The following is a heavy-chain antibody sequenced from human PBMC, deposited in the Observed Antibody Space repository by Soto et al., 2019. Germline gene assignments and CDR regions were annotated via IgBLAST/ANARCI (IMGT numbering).Heavy chain of an antibody. Sequence: GASVKVSCKASGGTFSGYTISWLRQAPGQGLEWMGRIIPILGIANYAQKFQGRVTIAADKSTSTAYMELSSLRSEDTAVYYCARDIMGQDIYYFDYWGQGTLVTVSS. CDR1: GGTFSGYT. CDR3: ARDIMGQDIYYFDY. J-gene: IGHJ4*02. CDR2: IIPILGIA. D-gene: IGHD2-8*01. V-gene: IGHV1-69*04.